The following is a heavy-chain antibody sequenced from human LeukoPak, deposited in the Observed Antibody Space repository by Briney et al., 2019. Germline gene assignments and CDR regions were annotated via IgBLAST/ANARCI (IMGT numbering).Heavy chain of an antibody. CDR2: IYYSGST. CDR3: ARLLFFRGYYQTWFDP. J-gene: IGHJ5*02. CDR1: GGSISSGGYY. V-gene: IGHV4-31*03. Sequence: PSQTLSLTCTVSGGSISSGGYYWSWIRQHPGKGLEWIGYIYYSGSTYYNPSLKSRVTISVDTSKNQFSLKLSSVTAADTAVYYCARLLFFRGYYQTWFDPWGQGTLVTVSS. D-gene: IGHD3-22*01.